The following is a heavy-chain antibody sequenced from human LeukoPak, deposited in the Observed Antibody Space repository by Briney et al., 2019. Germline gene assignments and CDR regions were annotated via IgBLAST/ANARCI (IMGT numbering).Heavy chain of an antibody. Sequence: GGSLRLSCAVSGFSVRTNFMNWVRQAPGKGLEWVSVIYTGGGTDHADSVKGRFTISRDNSKNTLSLQMNSLRADDTAIYYCTRSGYRHPYHFESRGQGTLVIVSS. CDR2: IYTGGGT. V-gene: IGHV3-53*01. D-gene: IGHD3-22*01. CDR3: TRSGYRHPYHFES. J-gene: IGHJ4*02. CDR1: GFSVRTNF.